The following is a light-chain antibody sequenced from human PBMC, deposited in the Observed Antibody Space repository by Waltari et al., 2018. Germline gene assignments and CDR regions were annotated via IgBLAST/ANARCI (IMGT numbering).Light chain of an antibody. Sequence: DVQMTQSPSTLSASVGDRVTITCRASEDINTWLAWYQQKPGKAPTLLISDAASLKSGVPSRFSGSGSGTDFTLTITSMQPDDFATYYCQHYKNFPLTFGGGTNVEV. V-gene: IGKV1-5*01. J-gene: IGKJ4*01. CDR2: DAA. CDR3: QHYKNFPLT. CDR1: EDINTW.